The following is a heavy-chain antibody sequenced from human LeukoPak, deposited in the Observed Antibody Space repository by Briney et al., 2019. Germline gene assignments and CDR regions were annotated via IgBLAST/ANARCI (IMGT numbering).Heavy chain of an antibody. V-gene: IGHV3-23*01. CDR2: IRVGGEI. Sequence: GGSLRLSCAASGFTFSSYSMNWVRQAPGKGLEWVSGIRVGGEIYYADSVKGRFTISRDNSENTLYLQMSGLRAEDTAVYHCAKGTGDTGYYFDHWGQGTLVTVSS. D-gene: IGHD7-27*01. CDR3: AKGTGDTGYYFDH. J-gene: IGHJ4*02. CDR1: GFTFSSYS.